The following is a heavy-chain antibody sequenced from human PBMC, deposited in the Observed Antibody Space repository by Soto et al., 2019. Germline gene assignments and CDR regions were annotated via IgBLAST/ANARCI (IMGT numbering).Heavy chain of an antibody. CDR1: GYTFTSYG. CDR2: IIAYNGNT. D-gene: IGHD1-1*01. Sequence: GASVKVSCKASGYTFTSYGISWVRQAPGQGLEWMGWIIAYNGNTNYAQKLQGRVTMTTDTSTSTAYMELRSLRSDDTAVYYCARQERGWRQRKGGMDVWDQESRFTVFS. CDR3: ARQERGWRQRKGGMDV. V-gene: IGHV1-18*01. J-gene: IGHJ6*02.